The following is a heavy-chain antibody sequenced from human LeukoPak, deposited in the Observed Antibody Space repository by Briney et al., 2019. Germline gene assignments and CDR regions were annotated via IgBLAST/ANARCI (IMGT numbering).Heavy chain of an antibody. D-gene: IGHD3-10*01. CDR1: GFTFSSYS. CDR3: AKGGAYYYGSGAYYFDY. Sequence: GGSLRLSCAASGFTFSSYSMNWVRQAPGKGLEWVSAISGSGGSTYYADSVKGRFTISRDNSKNTLYLQMNSLRAEDTAVYYCAKGGAYYYGSGAYYFDYWGQGTLVTVSS. CDR2: ISGSGGST. V-gene: IGHV3-23*01. J-gene: IGHJ4*02.